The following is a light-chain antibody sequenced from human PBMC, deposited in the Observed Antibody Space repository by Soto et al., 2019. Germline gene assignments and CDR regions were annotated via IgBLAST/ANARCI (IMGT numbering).Light chain of an antibody. J-gene: IGKJ5*01. CDR1: QSVVSH. Sequence: EIVMTQSPATLSVSPGERVTLSCRASQSVVSHLAWYQQKPGQAPRLLLYHASTRATGVPARFSGSGSGTDFTLTISSLEPEDFAIYYCQQRTNWPPAFGQGTRLEIK. V-gene: IGKV3-11*01. CDR3: QQRTNWPPA. CDR2: HAS.